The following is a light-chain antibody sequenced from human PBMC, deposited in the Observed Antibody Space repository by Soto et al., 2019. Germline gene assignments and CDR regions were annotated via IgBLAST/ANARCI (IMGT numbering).Light chain of an antibody. CDR1: QSISRY. V-gene: IGKV1-39*01. CDR2: LAS. J-gene: IGKJ5*01. CDR3: QHRSNWPIT. Sequence: DIQMTQAPSSLSASVGDRVTLTCRASQSISRYLNWYQQKPGKAPNLLIDLASSLQRWVPSRFSGSGSVTDFTLTSSSLEPEDFAVYYCQHRSNWPITFGPGTRLEIK.